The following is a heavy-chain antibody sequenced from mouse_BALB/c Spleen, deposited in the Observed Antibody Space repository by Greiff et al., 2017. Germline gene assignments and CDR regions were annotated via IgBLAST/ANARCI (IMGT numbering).Heavy chain of an antibody. V-gene: IGHV1-4*01. CDR1: GYTFTSYT. D-gene: IGHD3-3*01. CDR2: INPSSGYT. CDR3: ARGGLWDY. J-gene: IGHJ2*01. Sequence: VQLQESGAELARPGASVKMSCKASGYTFTSYTMHWVKQRPGQGLEWIGYINPSSGYTNYNQKFKDKATLTADKSSSTAYMQLSSLTAEDSAVYYCARGGLWDYWGQGTTLTVSS.